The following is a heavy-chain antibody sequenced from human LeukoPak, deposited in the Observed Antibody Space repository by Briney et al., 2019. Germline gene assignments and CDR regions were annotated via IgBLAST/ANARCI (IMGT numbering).Heavy chain of an antibody. CDR1: GFTFDDYA. V-gene: IGHV3-9*01. CDR2: ISWNSGSI. CDR3: ATDIEAAGPNWLDP. D-gene: IGHD6-13*01. J-gene: IGHJ5*02. Sequence: GGSLRLSYAACGFTFDDYAMHWLRQAPGKGLDGVSGISWNSGSIGSPPTVKRRFTISRDHATHSLYLPMNSLRAEATALYYCATDIEAAGPNWLDPWGQGTLVTVSS.